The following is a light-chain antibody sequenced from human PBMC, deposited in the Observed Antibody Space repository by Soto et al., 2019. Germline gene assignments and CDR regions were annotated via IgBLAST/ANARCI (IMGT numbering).Light chain of an antibody. V-gene: IGKV1-9*01. CDR3: QQLNSYPIT. J-gene: IGKJ5*01. Sequence: IQLTQSPSSLSASVGDRVTITCRAGQGINTFLAWYQQKAGKAPKLLIYAASTLQSGVPSRFSGSGSGTDFTLTISSLQSEDFATYYCQQLNSYPITFGQGTRLEN. CDR1: QGINTF. CDR2: AAS.